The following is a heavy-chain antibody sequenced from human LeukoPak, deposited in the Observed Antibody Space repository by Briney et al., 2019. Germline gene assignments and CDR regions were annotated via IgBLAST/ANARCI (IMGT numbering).Heavy chain of an antibody. CDR3: TRVTGTTGEVKFDP. Sequence: PSETLSLTCAVYGGSFSGYYWSWIRQPPGKGLEWIGEINHSGSTNYNPSLKSRVTMSVDTSKSQFSLNLMSVTAADTAVYYCTRVTGTTGEVKFDPWGQGTLVTVSS. J-gene: IGHJ5*02. CDR1: GGSFSGYY. D-gene: IGHD4-17*01. CDR2: INHSGST. V-gene: IGHV4-34*01.